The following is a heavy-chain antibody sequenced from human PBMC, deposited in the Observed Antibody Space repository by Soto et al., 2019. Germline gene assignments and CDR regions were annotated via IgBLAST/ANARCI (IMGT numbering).Heavy chain of an antibody. V-gene: IGHV3-48*02. D-gene: IGHD6-6*01. CDR1: GFTFSSYS. CDR3: TRDSASYSSSSGSYWYFDL. CDR2: TSSGSATI. J-gene: IGHJ2*01. Sequence: EGQLVESGGGLVQPGGSLRLSCAASGFTFSSYSMNWVRQAPGKGLEWLSYTSSGSATIYYADSVKGRFTISRDNAKNSLYLQMNSLRDEDAAVYYCTRDSASYSSSSGSYWYFDLWGRGTLVIVSS.